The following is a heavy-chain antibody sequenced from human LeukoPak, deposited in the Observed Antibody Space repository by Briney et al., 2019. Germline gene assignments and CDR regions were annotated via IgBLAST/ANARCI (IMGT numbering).Heavy chain of an antibody. J-gene: IGHJ4*02. CDR1: GFTFSNAW. V-gene: IGHV3-15*01. Sequence: GGSLRLSCAASGFTFSNAWMSWVRQAPGKGLEWVGRIKSKTDDGTTDYAAPVKGRFTISRDDSKNTLYLQMNSLKTEDTAVYYCTTDQDYWGQGTLVTVSS. CDR3: TTDQDY. CDR2: IKSKTDDGTT.